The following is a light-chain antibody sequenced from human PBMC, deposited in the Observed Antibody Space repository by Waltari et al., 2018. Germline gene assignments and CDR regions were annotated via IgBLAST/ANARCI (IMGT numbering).Light chain of an antibody. CDR1: QTVDPY. V-gene: IGKV3-11*01. J-gene: IGKJ4*01. Sequence: EIVLTQSPATLSLSPGERATLSCRASQTVDPYLAWYQQRPGQAPRLLIYDTSNRPTGIPDRFSGSGSETDFTLTISSLEPEDFAVYYCQQRRRWPLTFGGGSKVEI. CDR2: DTS. CDR3: QQRRRWPLT.